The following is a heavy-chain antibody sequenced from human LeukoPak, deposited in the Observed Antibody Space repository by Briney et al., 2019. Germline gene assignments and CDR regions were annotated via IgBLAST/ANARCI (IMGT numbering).Heavy chain of an antibody. CDR3: ARDYYDSSGYYPLDY. J-gene: IGHJ4*02. D-gene: IGHD3-22*01. V-gene: IGHV3-74*01. Sequence: GGSLRLSCAASGFTFSSYWMHWVRQAPGKGLVWVSRINSDGSSTSYADSVKGRFTISRDNAKNTLYLQMNSLRAEDTAVYYCARDYYDSSGYYPLDYWGQGTLVTVSS. CDR1: GFTFSSYW. CDR2: INSDGSST.